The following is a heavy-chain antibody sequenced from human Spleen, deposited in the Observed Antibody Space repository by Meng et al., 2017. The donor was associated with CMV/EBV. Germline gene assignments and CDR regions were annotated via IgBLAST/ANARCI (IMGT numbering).Heavy chain of an antibody. D-gene: IGHD1-1*01. J-gene: IGHJ6*02. Sequence: GSLRLSCSVSGASINNYYWTWIRQPPGEGLEWIGCIYYSGYTNYNPSLKSRVTISVDSSKRQFSLRLSSVTAADTAIYYCAKFSATGAYYYGIDVRGQGTTVTVSS. V-gene: IGHV4-59*01. CDR3: AKFSATGAYYYGIDV. CDR1: GASINNYY. CDR2: IYYSGYT.